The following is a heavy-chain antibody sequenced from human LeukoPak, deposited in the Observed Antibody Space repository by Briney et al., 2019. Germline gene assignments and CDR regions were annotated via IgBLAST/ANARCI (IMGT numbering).Heavy chain of an antibody. CDR2: IYSSGST. D-gene: IGHD4/OR15-4a*01. Sequence: SETLSLTCTVCGGSINGTTYYWGWIRQPPGKGLEWIGSIYSSGSTDYNPSLKSRVTISVDRSKNQFSLKLSSVTAADTAVYYCSKDLTHWGQGTLVTVSS. CDR3: SKDLTH. V-gene: IGHV4-39*02. CDR1: GGSINGTTYY. J-gene: IGHJ4*02.